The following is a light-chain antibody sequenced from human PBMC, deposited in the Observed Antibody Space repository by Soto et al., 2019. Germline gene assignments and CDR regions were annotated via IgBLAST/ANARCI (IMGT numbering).Light chain of an antibody. J-gene: IGKJ1*01. CDR2: RAA. V-gene: IGKV3-15*01. CDR3: QQYDNWPPWT. Sequence: RLCLEGLSVSPGERATLSCRASQSVSNSIAWYHQEPGQAPXRLIYRAASRANDSPARCSGSGGWTEFALTTRSLLSSEDAVFYCQQYDNWPPWTFGQGTKVDIK. CDR1: QSVSNS.